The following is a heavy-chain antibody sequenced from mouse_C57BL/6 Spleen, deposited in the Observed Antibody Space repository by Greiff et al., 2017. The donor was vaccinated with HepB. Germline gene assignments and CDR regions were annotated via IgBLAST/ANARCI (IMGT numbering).Heavy chain of an antibody. Sequence: VQLQQSGAELVRPGASVTLSCKASGYTFTDYEMHWVKQTPVHGLEWIGAIDPETGGTAYNQKFKGKAILTADKSSSTAYMELRSLTSEDSAVYYCTRSLYYGSSWDYAMDYWGQGTSVTVSS. D-gene: IGHD1-1*01. CDR1: GYTFTDYE. V-gene: IGHV1-15*01. CDR3: TRSLYYGSSWDYAMDY. CDR2: IDPETGGT. J-gene: IGHJ4*01.